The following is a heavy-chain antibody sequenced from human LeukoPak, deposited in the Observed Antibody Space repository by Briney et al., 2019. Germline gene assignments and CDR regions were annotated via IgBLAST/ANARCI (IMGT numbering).Heavy chain of an antibody. J-gene: IGHJ5*02. CDR2: MNPNSGNT. CDR1: GYTFTTYD. V-gene: IGHV1-8*01. D-gene: IGHD6-19*01. Sequence: ASVKVSCKASGYTFTTYDINWVRQATGQGLEWMGWMNPNSGNTGHTQKFQGRVTMTRNTSISTAYMELSSLRSEDTAVYYCARGRGSGLKENWFDPWGQGTLVTVSS. CDR3: ARGRGSGLKENWFDP.